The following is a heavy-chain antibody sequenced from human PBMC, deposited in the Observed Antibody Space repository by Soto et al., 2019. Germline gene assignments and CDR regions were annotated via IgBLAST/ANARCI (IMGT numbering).Heavy chain of an antibody. V-gene: IGHV4-34*01. J-gene: IGHJ4*02. CDR1: GGSFSGYY. D-gene: IGHD3-10*01. CDR3: ARGGSDVDY. Sequence: ETLSLTCAVYGGSFSGYYWSWIRQPPGKGLEWIGEINHSGSTNYNPSLKSRVTISVDTSKNQFSLKLSSVTAADTAAYYCARGGSDVDYWGQGTLVTVSS. CDR2: INHSGST.